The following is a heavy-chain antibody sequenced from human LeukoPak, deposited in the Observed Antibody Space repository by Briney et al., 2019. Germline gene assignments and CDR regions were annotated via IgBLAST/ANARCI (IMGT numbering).Heavy chain of an antibody. CDR1: GLTFDDYA. V-gene: IGHV3-20*04. J-gene: IGHJ4*02. CDR3: ARVGNSGSFYYFDC. CDR2: INWNGDTP. Sequence: GGSLRLSCAASGLTFDDYAVTWVRQAPGKGLEWVSGINWNGDTPSYADSVKGRFTISRDNAKNSLSLQMNSLRAEDTAFYYCARVGNSGSFYYFDCWGQGTLVTVSS. D-gene: IGHD1-26*01.